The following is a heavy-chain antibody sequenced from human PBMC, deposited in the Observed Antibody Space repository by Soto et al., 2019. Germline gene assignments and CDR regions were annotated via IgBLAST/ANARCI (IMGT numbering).Heavy chain of an antibody. V-gene: IGHV4-31*03. J-gene: IGHJ5*02. D-gene: IGHD4-17*01. CDR3: ARHLSGDYPNANWFDP. CDR1: NGSIDNTVFF. CDR2: IPYSGKT. Sequence: QVQLQESGPGLVRPSQTLSLTCTVSNGSIDNTVFFWNWIRQHPGRGLEWIGYIPYSGKTFYNPSLQSRVSMSLDTSTNQFSLKLSSVTAADTAVYFCARHLSGDYPNANWFDPWGQGTLVTVSS.